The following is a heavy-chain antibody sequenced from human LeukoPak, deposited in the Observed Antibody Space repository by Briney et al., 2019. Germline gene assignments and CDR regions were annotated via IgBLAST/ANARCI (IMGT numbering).Heavy chain of an antibody. D-gene: IGHD5-12*01. CDR1: GFTFSCYA. CDR2: ISGSGGST. V-gene: IGHV3-23*01. CDR3: GKVGVATIVWRHCDVCGMDG. Sequence: GGSLRLSCAASGFTFSCYAMSWLRPAPGKGLEGVSAISGSGGSTYHADSMKGRFTISRDNSKNTLYLQMNSLRAEDTAVYYCGKVGVATIVWRHCDVCGMDGWGQGATVTVSS. J-gene: IGHJ6*02.